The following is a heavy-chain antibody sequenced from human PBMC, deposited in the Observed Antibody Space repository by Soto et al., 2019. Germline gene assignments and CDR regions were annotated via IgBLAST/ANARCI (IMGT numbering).Heavy chain of an antibody. CDR3: AKDPVTVLRYFVHLDY. CDR1: GFTFSSYA. D-gene: IGHD3-9*01. J-gene: IGHJ4*02. Sequence: GGSLRLSCAASGFTFSSYAMSWVRQAPGKGLEWVSAISGSGGSTYYADSVKGRFTISRDNSKNTLYLQMNSLRAEDTAVYYCAKDPVTVLRYFVHLDYWGQGTLVTVSS. V-gene: IGHV3-23*01. CDR2: ISGSGGST.